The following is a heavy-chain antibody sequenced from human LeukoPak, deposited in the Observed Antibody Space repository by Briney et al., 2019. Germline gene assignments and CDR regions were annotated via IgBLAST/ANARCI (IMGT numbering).Heavy chain of an antibody. CDR3: AKYFRTTGIQH. D-gene: IGHD2-21*02. CDR2: IYPDDSDT. CDR1: GYSLTNYW. V-gene: IGHV5-51*01. J-gene: IGHJ4*02. Sequence: GESLKISCQGSGYSLTNYWIGWVRQMPGKGLEWMGIIYPDDSDTRYSPSFQGQVTISADKSIRTAYLQWSSLKASDTAMYYCAKYFRTTGIQHWGQGTLVTVSS.